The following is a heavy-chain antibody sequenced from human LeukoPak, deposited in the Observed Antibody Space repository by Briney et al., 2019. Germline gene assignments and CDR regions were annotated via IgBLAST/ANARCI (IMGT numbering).Heavy chain of an antibody. CDR3: ARDRWYGDFDY. CDR2: INPNSGGT. J-gene: IGHJ4*02. Sequence: ASVKVSCKASGYTLTGYYMHWVRQAPGQGLEWMGRINPNSGGTNYAQKFQGRVTMTRDTSISTAYMELSRLRSDDTAVYYCARDRWYGDFDYWGQGTLVTVSS. D-gene: IGHD3-10*01. V-gene: IGHV1-2*06. CDR1: GYTLTGYY.